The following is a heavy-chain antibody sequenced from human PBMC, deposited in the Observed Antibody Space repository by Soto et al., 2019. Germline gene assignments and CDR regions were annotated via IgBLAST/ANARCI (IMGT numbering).Heavy chain of an antibody. Sequence: EVQLVQSGAEVKKPGESLKISCKGSENTFSSYWIAWVRQLPGKGLECMGIIYPDDSDTRYSPSFQGQVTISADKSITTAYLQWSSLKASDTAMYYCARSRGGGSYLWFDPWGQGTQVTVSS. D-gene: IGHD2-15*01. J-gene: IGHJ5*02. CDR1: ENTFSSYW. CDR3: ARSRGGGSYLWFDP. V-gene: IGHV5-51*01. CDR2: IYPDDSDT.